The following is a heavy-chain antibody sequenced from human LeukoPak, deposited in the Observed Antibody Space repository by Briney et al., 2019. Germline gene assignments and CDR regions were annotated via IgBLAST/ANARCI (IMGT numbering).Heavy chain of an antibody. D-gene: IGHD1-26*01. J-gene: IGHJ4*02. CDR2: IIPIFGTA. V-gene: IGHV1-69*13. CDR1: GGTFSSYA. Sequence: PVKVSCKASGGTFSSYAISWVRQAPGQGLEWMGGIIPIFGTANYAQKFQGRVTITADESTSTAYMELSSLRSEDTAVYYCARVYFGSYGPTGYYFDYWGQGTLVTVSS. CDR3: ARVYFGSYGPTGYYFDY.